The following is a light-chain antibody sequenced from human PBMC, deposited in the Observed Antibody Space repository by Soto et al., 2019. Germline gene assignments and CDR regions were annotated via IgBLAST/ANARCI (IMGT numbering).Light chain of an antibody. CDR2: EVS. CDR3: SSYSTISNLV. J-gene: IGLJ1*01. V-gene: IGLV2-8*01. CDR1: SSDVGGYNY. Sequence: QSVLTQPPSASGSPGQSVTISCTGTSSDVGGYNYVSWYQQHPGKAPKLMIYEVSERPSGVPDRFSGSKSSNTASLTVSGLQAEDEADYYCSSYSTISNLVFGTGTKLTVL.